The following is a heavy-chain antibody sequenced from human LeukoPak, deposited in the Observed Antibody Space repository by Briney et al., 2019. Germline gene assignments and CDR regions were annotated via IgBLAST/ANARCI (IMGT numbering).Heavy chain of an antibody. CDR3: ARGSPLSYRPPNWFDP. V-gene: IGHV4-34*01. Sequence: MPSETLSLTCAVYGGSFSGYYWSWIRQPPGKGLEWIGEINHSGSTNYNPSLKSRVTISVDTSKNQFSLKLSSVTAADTAVYYCARGSPLSYRPPNWFDPWGQGTLVTVSS. D-gene: IGHD5-18*01. CDR1: GGSFSGYY. CDR2: INHSGST. J-gene: IGHJ5*02.